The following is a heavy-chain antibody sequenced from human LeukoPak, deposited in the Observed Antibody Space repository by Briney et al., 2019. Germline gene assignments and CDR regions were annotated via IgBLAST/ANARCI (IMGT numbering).Heavy chain of an antibody. CDR1: GFTFSIYG. CDR3: AEDHGD. CDR2: INSGGGT. J-gene: IGHJ4*02. V-gene: IGHV3-23*01. D-gene: IGHD3-3*01. Sequence: GGSLRLSCAASGFTFSIYGMTWVRQAPGKGLEWVSTINSGGGTYYADSVKGRFTISRDNSKNTLDLQMNSLRAEDTAVYYCAEDHGDWGQGTLVTVSS.